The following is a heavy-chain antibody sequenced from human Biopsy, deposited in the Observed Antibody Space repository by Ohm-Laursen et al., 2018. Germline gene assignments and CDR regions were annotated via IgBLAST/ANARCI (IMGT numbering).Heavy chain of an antibody. CDR2: ITSRNSST. D-gene: IGHD3-10*01. Sequence: SLRLSCAASGFTFNVYSIGWVRQAPGKGLEWVSSITSRNSSTYYADSVKGRVTISRDNANNSVSLQMNNLRVDDTAVYYCARWYEDLFYYYNGMDVWGQGTTVTVSS. CDR1: GFTFNVYS. J-gene: IGHJ6*02. CDR3: ARWYEDLFYYYNGMDV. V-gene: IGHV3-21*01.